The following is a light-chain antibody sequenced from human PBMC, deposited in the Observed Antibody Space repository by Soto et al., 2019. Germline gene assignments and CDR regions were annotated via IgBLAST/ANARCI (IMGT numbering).Light chain of an antibody. Sequence: EIRLTQSPVTLSLSRGERATLSCRASQSVSNYLTWYQRKPGQAPRLLIYDASKRATGIPARFSGSGSGTDFTLTISSLEPEDFAVYYCQQRSIWPWTFGQGTKVDIK. V-gene: IGKV3-11*01. CDR1: QSVSNY. CDR3: QQRSIWPWT. J-gene: IGKJ1*01. CDR2: DAS.